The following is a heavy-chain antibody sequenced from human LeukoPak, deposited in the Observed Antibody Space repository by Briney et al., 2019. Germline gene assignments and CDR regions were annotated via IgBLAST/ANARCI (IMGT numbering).Heavy chain of an antibody. CDR2: IYSGGST. V-gene: IGHV3-66*01. CDR3: AKDTTYGGYVSGGTFHI. Sequence: GGSLRLSCAASGFTVSSNYMSWVRRAPGKGLERVSVIYSGGSTYYADSVKGRFTISRDNSKNTLYLQMDSLRAEDTAVYYCAKDTTYGGYVSGGTFHIWGQGTMVTVSS. CDR1: GFTVSSNY. D-gene: IGHD2-15*01. J-gene: IGHJ3*02.